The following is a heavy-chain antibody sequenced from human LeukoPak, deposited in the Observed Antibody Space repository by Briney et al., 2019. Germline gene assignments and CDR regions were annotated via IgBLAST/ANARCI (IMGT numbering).Heavy chain of an antibody. D-gene: IGHD4-17*01. CDR1: GYTFTSYG. J-gene: IGHJ5*02. Sequence: GASVKVSCKASGYTFTSYGISWVRQAPGQGLEWMGWISAYNGNTNYAQKLQGRVTMTTDTSTSTAYMELRSLRSDNTAVYYCARVLDYGDLNWFDPWGQGTLVTVSS. V-gene: IGHV1-18*04. CDR3: ARVLDYGDLNWFDP. CDR2: ISAYNGNT.